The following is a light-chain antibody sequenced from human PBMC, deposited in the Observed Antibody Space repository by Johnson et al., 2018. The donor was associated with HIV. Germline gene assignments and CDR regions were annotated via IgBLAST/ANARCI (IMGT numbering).Light chain of an antibody. CDR3: ATWDTSLSTGGV. CDR1: SSTFGNSY. Sequence: QSVFTQPPSVSAAPGQRVTISCSGASSTFGNSYISWYQLLPGSPPKLLVFKNNERPSGIPDRFSGSNSGTSATLDITGLQTGDEANYYCATWDTSLSTGGVFGTGTKVTVL. V-gene: IGLV1-51*02. CDR2: KNN. J-gene: IGLJ1*01.